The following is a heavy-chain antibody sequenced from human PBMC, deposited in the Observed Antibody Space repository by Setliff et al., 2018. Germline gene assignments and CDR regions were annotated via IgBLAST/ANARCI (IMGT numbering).Heavy chain of an antibody. Sequence: SETLSLTCTVSGDSISSGSYYWTWIRQPAGKGLEWIGHLHSSGGTKYNPSLESRVSMSVDTSKNQFSLRLTSVTAADTAVYFCARSTFGDHHFDHWGQGTRVTVSS. J-gene: IGHJ4*02. CDR1: GDSISSGSYY. CDR3: ARSTFGDHHFDH. CDR2: LHSSGGT. V-gene: IGHV4-61*09. D-gene: IGHD4-17*01.